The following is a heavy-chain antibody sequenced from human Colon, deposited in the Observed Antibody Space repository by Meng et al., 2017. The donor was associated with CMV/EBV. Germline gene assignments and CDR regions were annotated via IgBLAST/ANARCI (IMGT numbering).Heavy chain of an antibody. V-gene: IGHV3-23*01. Sequence: GESLKISCAASGFTFNTYAMSWVRQAPGKGLQWVSTVRGGGGRTDYVDSVEGRFTISRDHSKNTMYLQMNSLRDEDTAVYYCARTSSWGQQVERFDYWGQGTLVTVSS. D-gene: IGHD6-13*01. CDR1: GFTFNTYA. CDR3: ARTSSWGQQVERFDY. CDR2: VRGGGGRT. J-gene: IGHJ4*02.